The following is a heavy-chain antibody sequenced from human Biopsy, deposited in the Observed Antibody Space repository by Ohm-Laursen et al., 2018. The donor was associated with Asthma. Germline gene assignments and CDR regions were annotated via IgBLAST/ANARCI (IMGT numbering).Heavy chain of an antibody. D-gene: IGHD3-10*01. CDR3: ARLAYGSGSFFDF. J-gene: IGHJ4*02. V-gene: IGHV5-51*01. CDR1: GYIFTSYW. CDR2: IFPGDSDT. Sequence: ESLKISCKASGYIFTSYWIGWVRQMPGKGLEWMGIIFPGDSDTIYSPSFQGQVTISADKSICTAYLQWSSLKASDTAIYYCARLAYGSGSFFDFWGQGTLVTVAS.